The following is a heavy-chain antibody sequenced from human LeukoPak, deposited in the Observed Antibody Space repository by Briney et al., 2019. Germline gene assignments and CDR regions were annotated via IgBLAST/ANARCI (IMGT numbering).Heavy chain of an antibody. V-gene: IGHV4-4*07. J-gene: IGHJ4*02. D-gene: IGHD3-10*01. CDR3: AREGDYYGSFDY. CDR1: GVSFSGYY. Sequence: PSETLSLTCAVYGVSFSGYYWSWIRQPAGKGLEWIGRIYTSGSTNYNPSLKSRVTMSVDTSKNQFSLKLSSVTAADTAVYYCAREGDYYGSFDYWGQGTLVTVSS. CDR2: IYTSGST.